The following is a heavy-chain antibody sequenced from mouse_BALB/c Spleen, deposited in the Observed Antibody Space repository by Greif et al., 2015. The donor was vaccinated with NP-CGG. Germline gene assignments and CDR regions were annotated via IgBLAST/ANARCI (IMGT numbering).Heavy chain of an antibody. CDR3: TRDWDRAMDY. Sequence: VQLQQSGAELVKPGASVKLSCKASGYTFTSYYMYWVKQRPGQGLEWIGEINPSNGGTNFNEKFKSKATLTVDKSSSTAYMQLSSLTSEDSAVYYCTRDWDRAMDYWGQGTSVTVSS. D-gene: IGHD4-1*01. CDR1: GYTFTSYY. J-gene: IGHJ4*01. CDR2: INPSNGGT. V-gene: IGHV1S81*02.